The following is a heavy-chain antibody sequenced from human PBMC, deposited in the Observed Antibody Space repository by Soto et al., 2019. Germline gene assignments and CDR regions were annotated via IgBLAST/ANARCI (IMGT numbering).Heavy chain of an antibody. V-gene: IGHV3-7*01. CDR1: GFSFSVYG. CDR3: ARDSGYGSAASVNHYLDF. CDR2: IKLDASEK. Sequence: XVCVRLSRGACGFSFSVYGRRWVRRSPGKGLEWLGTIKLDASEKKYVDSVKGRFTMSRDNAKNSLYLQMDSLRAEDTAVYYCARDSGYGSAASVNHYLDFCGRPTLVTVSS. J-gene: IGHJ4*01. D-gene: IGHD3-10*01.